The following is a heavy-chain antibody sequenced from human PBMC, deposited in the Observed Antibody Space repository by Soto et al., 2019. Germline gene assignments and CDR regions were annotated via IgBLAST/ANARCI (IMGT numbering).Heavy chain of an antibody. J-gene: IGHJ4*02. V-gene: IGHV3-73*01. CDR2: IRSKAFSYAT. D-gene: IGHD3-22*01. CDR3: TRLDISGNYYDY. Sequence: EVQLVESGGALVQPGGSLKLSCVASGFTLSGSAVHWVRRASGKGLEWVGRIRSKAFSYATAYAASVKGRFTISRDDSKNTAYLQMTSLKTEDTAVYYCTRLDISGNYYDYWGQGTLVTVSS. CDR1: GFTLSGSA.